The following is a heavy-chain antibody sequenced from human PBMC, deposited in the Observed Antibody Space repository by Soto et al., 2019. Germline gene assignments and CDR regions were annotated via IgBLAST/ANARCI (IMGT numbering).Heavy chain of an antibody. V-gene: IGHV1-3*01. Sequence: GASVKVSCKASGYTFTSYAMHWVRQAPGQRLEWMGWINAGNGNTKYSQKFQGRVTITRDTSASTAYMELSSLRSEDTAVYYCARGVVGSGSYPDYWGQGTLVTVSS. CDR1: GYTFTSYA. J-gene: IGHJ4*02. CDR2: INAGNGNT. D-gene: IGHD3-10*01. CDR3: ARGVVGSGSYPDY.